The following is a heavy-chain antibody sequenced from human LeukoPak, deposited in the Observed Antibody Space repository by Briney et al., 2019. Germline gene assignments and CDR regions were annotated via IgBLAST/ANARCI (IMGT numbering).Heavy chain of an antibody. CDR1: GGSFSGYY. Sequence: ASETLSLTCAVYGGSFSGYYWSWIRQPPGKGLEWIGEINHSGSTNYNPSLKSRVTISVDTSKNQFSLKLSSVTAADTAVYYCARGLRGGYDPRVRRYYFDYWGQGTLVTVSS. CDR3: ARGLRGGYDPRVRRYYFDY. CDR2: INHSGST. J-gene: IGHJ4*02. D-gene: IGHD5-12*01. V-gene: IGHV4-34*01.